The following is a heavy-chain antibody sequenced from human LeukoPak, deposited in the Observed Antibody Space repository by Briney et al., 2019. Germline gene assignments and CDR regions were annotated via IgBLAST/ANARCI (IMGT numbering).Heavy chain of an antibody. Sequence: SETLSLTCTVSGGSISSYYWSWIRQPPGKGLEWIGYIYYSGSTNYNPSLKSRVTISVDTSKNQFSLKLSSVTAADTAVYYCARQRGYNYGYPDYWGQGTLVTVSS. CDR2: IYYSGST. D-gene: IGHD5-18*01. J-gene: IGHJ4*02. CDR3: ARQRGYNYGYPDY. CDR1: GGSISSYY. V-gene: IGHV4-59*08.